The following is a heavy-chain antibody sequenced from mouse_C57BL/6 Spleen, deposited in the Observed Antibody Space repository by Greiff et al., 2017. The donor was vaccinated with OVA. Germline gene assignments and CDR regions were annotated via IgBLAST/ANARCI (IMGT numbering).Heavy chain of an antibody. CDR2: ISNGGGST. V-gene: IGHV5-12*01. Sequence: VQLKESGGGLVQPGGSLKLSCAASGFTFSDYYMYWVRQTPEKRLEWVAYISNGGGSTYYPDTVKGRFTISRDNAKNTLYLQMSRLKSEDTAMYYCALLSGAYWGQGTLVTVSA. CDR3: ALLSGAY. CDR1: GFTFSDYY. J-gene: IGHJ3*01. D-gene: IGHD1-1*02.